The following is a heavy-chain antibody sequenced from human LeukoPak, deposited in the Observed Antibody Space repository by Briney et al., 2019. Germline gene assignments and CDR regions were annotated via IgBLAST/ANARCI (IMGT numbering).Heavy chain of an antibody. CDR1: GFTFSSYS. V-gene: IGHV3-21*01. D-gene: IGHD6-13*01. CDR2: ISSSSSYM. Sequence: GGSLRLSCAASGFTFSSYSMNWVRQAPGKGLEWVSSISSSSSYMYYADSVKGRFTISRDNAKNSLYLQMNSLRAEDTAVYYCARGRSSSWYDVDYWGQGTLVTVSS. CDR3: ARGRSSSWYDVDY. J-gene: IGHJ4*02.